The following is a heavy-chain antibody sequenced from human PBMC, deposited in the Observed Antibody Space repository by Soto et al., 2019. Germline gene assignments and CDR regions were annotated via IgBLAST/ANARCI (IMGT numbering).Heavy chain of an antibody. Sequence: TLSLTCTASVRTISSGGYYVSWTLQHLGKGLEWIGYICYSGSTYYNPSLKSRVTISVDTSKNQFSLKLSSVTAADTAVYYCARGGATVRIDYWGQGTLVTVSS. D-gene: IGHD1-26*01. CDR2: ICYSGST. CDR1: VRTISSGGYY. CDR3: ARGGATVRIDY. J-gene: IGHJ4*02. V-gene: IGHV4-31*03.